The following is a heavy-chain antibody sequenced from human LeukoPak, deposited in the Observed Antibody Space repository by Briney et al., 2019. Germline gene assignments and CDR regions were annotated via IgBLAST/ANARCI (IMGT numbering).Heavy chain of an antibody. J-gene: IGHJ4*02. CDR1: GFTFSSYA. CDR3: AKDLRLSVGTSPFDY. Sequence: GGTLRLSCAASGFTFSSYAMSWVRQAPGKGLEWVSAISGSGGSTYYADSVKGRFTISRDNSKDTLFLHMDSLRADDTALYYCAKDLRLSVGTSPFDYWGQGTLVTVSS. CDR2: ISGSGGST. V-gene: IGHV3-23*01. D-gene: IGHD4-23*01.